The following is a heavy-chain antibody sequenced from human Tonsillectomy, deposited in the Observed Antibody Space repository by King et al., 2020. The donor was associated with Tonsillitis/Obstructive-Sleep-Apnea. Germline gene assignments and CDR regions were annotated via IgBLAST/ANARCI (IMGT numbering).Heavy chain of an antibody. CDR3: AITTATYYYDSSGYHFDY. D-gene: IGHD3-22*01. CDR2: IYYSGST. V-gene: IGHV4-59*08. CDR1: GGSISSYY. Sequence: QLQESGPGLVKPSETLSLTCTVSGGSISSYYWSWIRQPPGKGLEWIGYIYYSGSTNYNPSLKSRVTISVDTSKNQFSLKLSSVTAADTAVYYCAITTATYYYDSSGYHFDYWGQGTLVTVSS. J-gene: IGHJ4*02.